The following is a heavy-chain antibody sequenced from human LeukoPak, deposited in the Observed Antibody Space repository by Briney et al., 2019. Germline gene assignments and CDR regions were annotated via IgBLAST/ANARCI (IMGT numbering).Heavy chain of an antibody. D-gene: IGHD6-19*01. CDR1: GFTFGSYG. J-gene: IGHJ4*02. V-gene: IGHV3-30*18. CDR2: ISYGGSYK. Sequence: GGSLRLSCAASGFTFGSYGMHWVRQAPGKGLEWVAAISYGGSYKYYADSVKDRFTISRDYSKNTLYLRMSSLRAEDTAVYYCAKTYSSGWWDLDFWGQGTLVSVSS. CDR3: AKTYSSGWWDLDF.